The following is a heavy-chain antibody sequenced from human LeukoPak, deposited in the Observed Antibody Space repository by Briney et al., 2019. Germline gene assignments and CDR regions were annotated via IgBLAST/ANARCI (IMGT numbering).Heavy chain of an antibody. D-gene: IGHD4-11*01. CDR1: GFTFSNYG. CDR3: AKERASRLPFDY. Sequence: GGSLRLSCAGSGFTFSNYGMNWVRQAPGKGLEWVTAISANGGNTYYADSVKGRFTISRDNSKDTLSLQMNSLRAEDTAVYYCAKERASRLPFDYWGQGTLVTVSS. V-gene: IGHV3-23*01. J-gene: IGHJ4*02. CDR2: ISANGGNT.